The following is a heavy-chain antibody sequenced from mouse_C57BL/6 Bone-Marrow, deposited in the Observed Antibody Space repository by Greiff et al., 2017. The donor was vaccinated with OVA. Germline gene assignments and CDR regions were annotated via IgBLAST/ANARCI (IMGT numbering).Heavy chain of an antibody. J-gene: IGHJ1*03. CDR1: GFSLTSYA. Sequence: VMLVESGPGLVAPSQSLSITCTVSGFSLTSYAISWVRQPPGKGLEWLGVIWTGGGTNYNSALKSRLSISKDNSKSQVFLKMNSLQTDDTARYYCARRGYGSPYWYFDVWGTGTTVTVSS. CDR2: IWTGGGT. V-gene: IGHV2-9-1*01. D-gene: IGHD1-1*01. CDR3: ARRGYGSPYWYFDV.